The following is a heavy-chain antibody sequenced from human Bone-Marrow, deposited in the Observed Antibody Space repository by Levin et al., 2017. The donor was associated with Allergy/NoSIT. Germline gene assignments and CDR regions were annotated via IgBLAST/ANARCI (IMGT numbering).Heavy chain of an antibody. J-gene: IGHJ3*01. CDR2: MNWNSGSL. D-gene: IGHD3-16*01. CDR3: ANDTSGGSGESWDAFTL. CDR1: GFTFEDYA. V-gene: IGHV3-9*01. Sequence: SLKISCTASGFTFEDYAMHWLRQTPGKGLEWVSGMNWNSGSLAYVDSVKGRFTISRDNAKKSLFLQMDSLRSDDTAFYFCANDTSGGSGESWDAFTLWGQGTMVVVSS.